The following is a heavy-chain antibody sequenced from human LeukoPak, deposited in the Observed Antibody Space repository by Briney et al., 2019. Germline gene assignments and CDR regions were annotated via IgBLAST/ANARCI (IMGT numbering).Heavy chain of an antibody. Sequence: PSETLSLTCTVSGGSISSHYWSWIRQPPGKGLEWIGYIYYSGSTNYNPSLKSRVTISVDTSKNQFSLKLSSVTAADTAVYYCAREGSEYYDFWSGYYTGGYYYYYMDVWGKGTTVTVSS. CDR2: IYYSGST. CDR3: AREGSEYYDFWSGYYTGGYYYYYMDV. J-gene: IGHJ6*03. V-gene: IGHV4-59*11. D-gene: IGHD3-3*01. CDR1: GGSISSHY.